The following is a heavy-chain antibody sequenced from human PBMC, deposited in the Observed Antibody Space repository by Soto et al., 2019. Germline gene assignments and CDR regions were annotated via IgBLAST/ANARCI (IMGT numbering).Heavy chain of an antibody. CDR2: TRNKANNYIT. J-gene: IGHJ4*02. CDR1: GFTLSDHY. D-gene: IGHD1-26*01. CDR3: GRWTSGSPDC. Sequence: EVQLVESGGGLVQPGGSLRLSCAASGFTLSDHYMDWVRQAPGKGLEWLGRTRNKANNYITEYATSVKGRFTISRDDSKKSVYLQLNSLKSEDTAVYYCGRWTSGSPDCWGQGTLVTVSS. V-gene: IGHV3-72*01.